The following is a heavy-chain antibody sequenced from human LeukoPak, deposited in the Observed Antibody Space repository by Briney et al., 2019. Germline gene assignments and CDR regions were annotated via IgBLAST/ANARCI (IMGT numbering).Heavy chain of an antibody. CDR2: ISGNGGST. J-gene: IGHJ6*02. D-gene: IGHD1-1*01. CDR3: AKEKATGTINYGLDV. CDR1: GFTFSNYA. V-gene: IGHV3-23*01. Sequence: GGSLRLSCAASGFTFSNYAMSWVRQAPGKGLEWVSTISGNGGSTYYADSVKGRFTISRDNSKNTLYLQMNSLRGEDTAVYYCAKEKATGTINYGLDVWGQGTTVTVSS.